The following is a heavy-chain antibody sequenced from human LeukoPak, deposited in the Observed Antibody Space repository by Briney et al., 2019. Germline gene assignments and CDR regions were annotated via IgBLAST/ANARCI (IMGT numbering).Heavy chain of an antibody. Sequence: SETLSLTCTVSGGSISSYYWSWIRQPPGKGLEWIGYIYYSGSTYYNPSLKSRVTISVDTSKNQFSLKLSSVTAADTAVYYCARDRYSSSWNRFDYWGQGTLVTVSS. V-gene: IGHV4-59*12. CDR2: IYYSGST. D-gene: IGHD6-13*01. CDR1: GGSISSYY. CDR3: ARDRYSSSWNRFDY. J-gene: IGHJ4*02.